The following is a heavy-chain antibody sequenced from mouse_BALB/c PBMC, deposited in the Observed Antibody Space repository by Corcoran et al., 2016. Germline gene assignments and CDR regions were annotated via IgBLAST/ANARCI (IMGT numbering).Heavy chain of an antibody. D-gene: IGHD1-1*01. J-gene: IGHJ1*01. Sequence: QIQLVQSGPELKKPGETVKISCKASGYTFTNYGMNWVKQAPGKGLKWMGWINTYTGEPTYADDFKGRFAFSLETSASTAYLQINNLKNEDTATYFCARDITTVVANFDVWGAGTTVTVSS. CDR1: GYTFTNYG. V-gene: IGHV9-3-1*01. CDR2: INTYTGEP. CDR3: ARDITTVVANFDV.